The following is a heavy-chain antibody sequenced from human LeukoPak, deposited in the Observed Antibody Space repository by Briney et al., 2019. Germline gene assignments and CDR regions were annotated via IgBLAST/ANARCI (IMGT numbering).Heavy chain of an antibody. V-gene: IGHV3-21*01. CDR2: ISSSSSYI. Sequence: GGSLRLSCAASGFTFSAYTMNWVRQAPGKGLEWVAYISSSSSYIYYADSVKGRFTISRDNAKNSLSLQMNSLRAEDTAVYYCARGGDSYDYWGQGTLVTVSS. CDR3: ARGGDSYDY. CDR1: GFTFSAYT. J-gene: IGHJ4*02.